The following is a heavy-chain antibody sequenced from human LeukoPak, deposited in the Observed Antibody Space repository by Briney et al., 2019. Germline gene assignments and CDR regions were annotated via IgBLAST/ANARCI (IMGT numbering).Heavy chain of an antibody. CDR2: ISPNSGGT. J-gene: IGHJ4*02. V-gene: IGHV1-2*02. CDR3: ARGCYSISCYTSGFDY. CDR1: GYTFTGYH. D-gene: IGHD2-2*02. Sequence: ASVKVSCKASGYTFTGYHIHWVRQAPGQGLEWMGWISPNSGGTNYAQKFQGRVTMTRDTSIGTAYMELSSLISDDTAVYYCARGCYSISCYTSGFDYWGQGTLVTVSS.